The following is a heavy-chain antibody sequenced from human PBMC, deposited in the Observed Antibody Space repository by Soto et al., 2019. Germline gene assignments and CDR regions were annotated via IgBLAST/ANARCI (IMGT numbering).Heavy chain of an antibody. CDR3: ARVNVLRFLEFPSGMDV. J-gene: IGHJ6*02. D-gene: IGHD3-3*01. CDR1: GFTFSSYS. CDR2: ISSSSSYI. V-gene: IGHV3-21*01. Sequence: GGSLRLSCAASGFTFSSYSMNWVRQAPGKWLEWVSSISSSSSYIYYADSVKGRFTISRDNAKNSLYLQMNSLRAEDTAVYYCARVNVLRFLEFPSGMDVWGQGXTVTVSS.